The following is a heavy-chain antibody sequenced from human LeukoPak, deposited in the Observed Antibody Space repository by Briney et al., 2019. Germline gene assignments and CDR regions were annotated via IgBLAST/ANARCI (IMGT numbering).Heavy chain of an antibody. Sequence: SETLSLTCTVSGGSISSSSYYWGWIRQPPGKGLEWIGSIYYSGSTYYNPSLKSRVTISVDTSKNQFSLKLSSVTAADTAVYYCAREVGVVVAATQGNPYYYHYMDVWGKGTTVTVSS. V-gene: IGHV4-39*07. D-gene: IGHD2-15*01. J-gene: IGHJ6*03. CDR2: IYYSGST. CDR3: AREVGVVVAATQGNPYYYHYMDV. CDR1: GGSISSSSYY.